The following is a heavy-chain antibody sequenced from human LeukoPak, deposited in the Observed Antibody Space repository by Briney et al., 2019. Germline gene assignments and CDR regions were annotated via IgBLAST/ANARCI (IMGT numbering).Heavy chain of an antibody. D-gene: IGHD5-24*01. J-gene: IGHJ3*02. V-gene: IGHV1-69*04. Sequence: GASVKVSCKASGGTFSSYAISWVRQAPGQGLEWMGRIIPILGIANYAQKFQGRVTITADKSTSTAYTELSSLRSEDTAVYYCARPLQMAALDAFDIWGQGTMVTVSS. CDR2: IIPILGIA. CDR1: GGTFSSYA. CDR3: ARPLQMAALDAFDI.